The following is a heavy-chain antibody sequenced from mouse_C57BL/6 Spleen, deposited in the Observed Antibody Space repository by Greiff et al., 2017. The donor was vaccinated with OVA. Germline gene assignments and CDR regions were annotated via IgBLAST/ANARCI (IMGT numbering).Heavy chain of an antibody. CDR2: INPSNGGT. D-gene: IGHD1-1*01. CDR3: AREGLYYYGSSSYAMDY. CDR1: GYTFTSYW. V-gene: IGHV1-53*01. Sequence: VQLQQPGTELVKPGASVKLSCKASGYTFTSYWMHWVKQRPGQGLEWIGNINPSNGGTNYNEKFKSKATLTVDKSSSTAYMQLSSLTSEDSAVYYCAREGLYYYGSSSYAMDYWGQGTSVTVSS. J-gene: IGHJ4*01.